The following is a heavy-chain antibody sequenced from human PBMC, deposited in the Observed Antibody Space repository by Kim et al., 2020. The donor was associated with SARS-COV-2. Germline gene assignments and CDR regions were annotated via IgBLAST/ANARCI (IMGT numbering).Heavy chain of an antibody. J-gene: IGHJ4*02. D-gene: IGHD1-26*01. CDR3: ARGVGVYYFDY. Sequence: TTYYAESKKGRFTISRDNARNSLYLQVNSLRDEDTAVYYCARGVGVYYFDYWGQGTLVTVSS. CDR2: TT. V-gene: IGHV3-48*02.